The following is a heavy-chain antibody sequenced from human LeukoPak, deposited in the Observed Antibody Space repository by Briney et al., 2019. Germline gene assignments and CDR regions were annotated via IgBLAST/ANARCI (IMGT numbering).Heavy chain of an antibody. J-gene: IGHJ5*02. CDR2: IYYSGST. CDR1: GGSISSYY. Sequence: SETLSLTCTVSGGSISSYYWSWIRQPPGKGLEWIGYIYYSGSTNYNPSLKSRVTISVDTSKNRFSLKLSSVTAADTAVYYCASQLGYCSGGSCYSEFDPWGQGTLVTVSS. D-gene: IGHD2-15*01. V-gene: IGHV4-59*01. CDR3: ASQLGYCSGGSCYSEFDP.